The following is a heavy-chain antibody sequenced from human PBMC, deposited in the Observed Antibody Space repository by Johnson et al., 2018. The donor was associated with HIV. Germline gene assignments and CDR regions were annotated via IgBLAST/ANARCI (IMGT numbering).Heavy chain of an antibody. CDR2: ISGSGGST. V-gene: IGHV3-23*04. CDR1: GFTFSSYA. J-gene: IGHJ3*02. CDR3: ARVQLLADDVFNI. Sequence: EQLVESGGGLVQPGGSLRLSCAAPGFTFSSYAMSWVRQAPGKGLEWVSAISGSGGSTYYADSVKGRFTISRDNSKNTLYLQMDSLGAEDTAVYYCARVQLLADDVFNIWGQGTMVTVSS. D-gene: IGHD3-10*01.